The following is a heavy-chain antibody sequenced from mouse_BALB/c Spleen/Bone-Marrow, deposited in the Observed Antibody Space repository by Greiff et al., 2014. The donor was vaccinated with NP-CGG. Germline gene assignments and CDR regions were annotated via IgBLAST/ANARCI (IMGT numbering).Heavy chain of an antibody. J-gene: IGHJ2*01. CDR2: INPSNGRT. CDR1: GYTFTSYW. V-gene: IGHV1S81*02. Sequence: QVQLQQPGAELVKPGASVKLSCKASGYTFTSYWMHWVKQRPGQGLEWIGEINPSNGRTNYNEKFKNKATLTADKSSSTAYMQLSSLTSEDSAVYYCARSGNYYFDYWGQGTTLTVSS. D-gene: IGHD2-1*01. CDR3: ARSGNYYFDY.